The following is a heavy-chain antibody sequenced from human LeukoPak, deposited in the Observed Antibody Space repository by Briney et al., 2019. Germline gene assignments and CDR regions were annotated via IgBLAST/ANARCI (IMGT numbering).Heavy chain of an antibody. CDR2: IYHSGST. V-gene: IGHV4-38-2*02. D-gene: IGHD3-22*01. Sequence: SETLSLTCTVSGYSISSGYYWGWIRQPPGKGLERIGSIYHSGSTYYNPSLKSRVTISVDTSKNQFSLKLSSVTAADTAVYYCARYDKGWYFDLWGRGTLVTVSS. J-gene: IGHJ2*01. CDR3: ARYDKGWYFDL. CDR1: GYSISSGYY.